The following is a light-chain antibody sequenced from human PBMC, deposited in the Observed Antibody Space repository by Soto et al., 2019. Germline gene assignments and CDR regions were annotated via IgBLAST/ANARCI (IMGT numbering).Light chain of an antibody. Sequence: EIVMTQSPATLSVSPGERATLSCRASQSVSSNLAWYQQKPGQAPRLLIYGASTRATGIPARFSGSGSGPEFTLTISSLQSEDFAVSYCQQYTTWPPITLGQGTRLEIK. CDR1: QSVSSN. V-gene: IGKV3-15*01. CDR3: QQYTTWPPIT. J-gene: IGKJ5*01. CDR2: GAS.